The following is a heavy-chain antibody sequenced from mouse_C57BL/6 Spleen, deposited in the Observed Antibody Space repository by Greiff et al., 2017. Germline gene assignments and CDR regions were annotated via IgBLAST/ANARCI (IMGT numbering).Heavy chain of an antibody. CDR3: ARKSSWDWFAY. Sequence: EVQLQESGPELVKPGASVKISCKASGYSFTGYYMNWVKQSPEKSLEWIGEINPSTGGTTYNQKFKAKATLTVDKSSSTAYMQLKSLTSEDSAVYYCARKSSWDWFAYWGQGTLVTVSA. D-gene: IGHD1-1*01. J-gene: IGHJ3*01. CDR2: INPSTGGT. CDR1: GYSFTGYY. V-gene: IGHV1-42*01.